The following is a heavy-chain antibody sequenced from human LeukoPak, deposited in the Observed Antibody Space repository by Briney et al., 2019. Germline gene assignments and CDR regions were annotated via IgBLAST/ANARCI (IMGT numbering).Heavy chain of an antibody. V-gene: IGHV3-21*01. J-gene: IGHJ6*03. CDR2: ITSSGAYI. Sequence: TGGSLRLSCAASGFTFNYYNMNWVRQAPGKALEWVSSITSSGAYIFYADSVRGRFTISRDNAKDSLYLQMNSLGPEDTAVYYCARDPYSGNYGNYYYYYMDVWGKGTTVTISS. CDR1: GFTFNYYN. D-gene: IGHD1-26*01. CDR3: ARDPYSGNYGNYYYYYMDV.